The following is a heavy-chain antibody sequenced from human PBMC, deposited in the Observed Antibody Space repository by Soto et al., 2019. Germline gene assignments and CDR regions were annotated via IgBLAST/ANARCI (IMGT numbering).Heavy chain of an antibody. D-gene: IGHD6-13*01. CDR2: ISYDGSNK. CDR3: AKGPRSSCSSNHYFDY. J-gene: IGHJ4*02. Sequence: PGGSLRLSCAASGFTFSSYGMHWVRQAPGKGLEWVAVISYDGSNKYYADSVKGRFTISRDNSKNTLYLQMNSLRAEDTAVYYCAKGPRSSCSSNHYFDYWGQGTLVTVSS. CDR1: GFTFSSYG. V-gene: IGHV3-30*18.